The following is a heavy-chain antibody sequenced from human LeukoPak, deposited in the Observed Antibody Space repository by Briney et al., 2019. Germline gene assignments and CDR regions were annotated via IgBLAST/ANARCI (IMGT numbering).Heavy chain of an antibody. CDR3: WGATTHAEYFQH. V-gene: IGHV4-59*01. Sequence: PSETLSLTCTVSGGSISSYYWSWIRQPPGKGLEWIGYIYYSGSTNYDPSLKSRVTMSVDTSKNQLSLKLSSATAADTAVYYCWGATTHAEYFQHWGQGTLVTVSS. CDR1: GGSISSYY. D-gene: IGHD1-26*01. J-gene: IGHJ1*01. CDR2: IYYSGST.